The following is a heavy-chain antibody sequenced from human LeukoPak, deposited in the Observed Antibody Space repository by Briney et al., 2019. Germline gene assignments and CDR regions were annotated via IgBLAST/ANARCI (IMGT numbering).Heavy chain of an antibody. V-gene: IGHV1-69*06. Sequence: ASVKVSCKASGGTFSNYAISWVRQAPGQGLEWMGGIIPIFGTANYAQKFRGRVTITADKSTRTAYMELSSLRSEDTAVYYCAKVTTARWFDPWGQGTLVTVSS. CDR1: GGTFSNYA. CDR3: AKVTTARWFDP. D-gene: IGHD1-1*01. J-gene: IGHJ5*02. CDR2: IIPIFGTA.